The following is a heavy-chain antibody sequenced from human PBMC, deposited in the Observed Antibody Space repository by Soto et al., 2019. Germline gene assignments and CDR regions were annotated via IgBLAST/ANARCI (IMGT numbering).Heavy chain of an antibody. Sequence: GGSLRLSCAASGFTFTNYAMTWVRQAPGKGLEWVSLIAAGGGTSYADSVKGRFTISRDISKNTLYLHMNSLRAEDTAIYYCAKVFGGGPPYYFDYWGQGTLVTVSS. J-gene: IGHJ4*02. D-gene: IGHD3-10*02. CDR1: GFTFTNYA. CDR3: AKVFGGGPPYYFDY. CDR2: IAAGGGT. V-gene: IGHV3-23*01.